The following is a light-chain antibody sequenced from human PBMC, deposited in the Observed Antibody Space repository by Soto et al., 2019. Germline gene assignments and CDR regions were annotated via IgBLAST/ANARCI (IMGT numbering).Light chain of an antibody. CDR1: QSVLYSSNNKNY. Sequence: DIVMTQSPDSLAVSLGERATINCKSSQSVLYSSNNKNYLAWYQQKPGQPPKLLIYWASTRESGVPDRFSGSGPGTDFTLTISSLQAEDVAVYYCQQYYSTPYTFGQGTKVEIK. V-gene: IGKV4-1*01. J-gene: IGKJ2*01. CDR3: QQYYSTPYT. CDR2: WAS.